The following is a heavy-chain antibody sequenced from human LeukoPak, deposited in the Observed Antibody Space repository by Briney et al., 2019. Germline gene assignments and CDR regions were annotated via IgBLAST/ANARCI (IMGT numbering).Heavy chain of an antibody. V-gene: IGHV4-34*01. CDR1: GGSFSGYY. D-gene: IGHD2-2*01. CDR3: ARQDCSSTSCYYRD. CDR2: INHSGST. J-gene: IGHJ4*02. Sequence: SETLSLTCAVYGGSFSGYYWSCIRQPPGKGLEWIGEINHSGSTNYNPPLKSRVTVSVDTSKNQFSLKLSSVTAADTAVYYCARQDCSSTSCYYRDWGQGTLVTVSS.